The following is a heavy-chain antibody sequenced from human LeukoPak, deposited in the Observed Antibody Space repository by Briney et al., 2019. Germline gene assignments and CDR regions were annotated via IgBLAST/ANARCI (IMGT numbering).Heavy chain of an antibody. CDR3: AKDRYGDYEAPFHYYMDA. CDR1: GYTFTSYY. D-gene: IGHD5-12*01. J-gene: IGHJ6*03. V-gene: IGHV1-46*01. Sequence: ALVKVSCKASGYTFTSYYMHWVRQAPGQGLEWMGIINPSGGSTSYAQKFQGRVTMTRDMSTSTVYMELSSLRSDDTAVYYCAKDRYGDYEAPFHYYMDAWGRGTTVTVSS. CDR2: INPSGGST.